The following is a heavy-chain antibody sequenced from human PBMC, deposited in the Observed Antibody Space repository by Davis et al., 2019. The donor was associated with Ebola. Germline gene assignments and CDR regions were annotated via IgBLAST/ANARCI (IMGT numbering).Heavy chain of an antibody. Sequence: SVNVSCKTSGGSFSSHPISWVRQAPRQGLEWMGGIIPIFDTPHYAQKFQGRITITADASTSTAYMELSSLRSEDTATYFCTRDFDGGNYYFDYWGPGTPVTVSS. CDR3: TRDFDGGNYYFDY. CDR1: GGSFSSHP. CDR2: IIPIFDTP. V-gene: IGHV1-69*13. J-gene: IGHJ4*02. D-gene: IGHD3-9*01.